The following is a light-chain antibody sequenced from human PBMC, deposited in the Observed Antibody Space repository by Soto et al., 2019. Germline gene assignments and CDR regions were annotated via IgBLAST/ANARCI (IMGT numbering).Light chain of an antibody. V-gene: IGKV3-15*01. CDR1: RNINRK. J-gene: IGKJ4*01. CDR3: QQYYHCPPLI. CDR2: GAS. Sequence: EIVMTQSPATLSVSPGERATLSCRASRNINRKLAWYQQKPGQAPRLLISGASTRATGIPARFSGSGSGTEFPLTISSLQSEDFAVYYCQQYYHCPPLIFGGGTKVEIK.